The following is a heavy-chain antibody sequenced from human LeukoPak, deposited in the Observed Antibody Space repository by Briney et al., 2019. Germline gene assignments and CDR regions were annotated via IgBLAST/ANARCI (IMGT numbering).Heavy chain of an antibody. CDR2: ISSSSSTI. CDR3: ARETYCSSTSCYGDFDY. J-gene: IGHJ4*02. CDR1: GFTFSSYS. Sequence: GGSLRLSCAASGFTFSSYSMNWVRQAPGKGLEWVSYISSSSSTIYYADSVKGRFTISRDNAKNSLYLQMNSLRAEDTAVYYCARETYCSSTSCYGDFDYWAREPWSPSPQ. V-gene: IGHV3-48*01. D-gene: IGHD2-2*01.